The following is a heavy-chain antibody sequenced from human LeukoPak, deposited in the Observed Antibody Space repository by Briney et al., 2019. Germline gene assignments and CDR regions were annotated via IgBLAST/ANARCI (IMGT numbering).Heavy chain of an antibody. Sequence: GGSLRLSCAASGFTFSSFAMTWVRQAPGKGLEWVSGFDGNGPNTYYADSVKGRFTISRDNSKNTLYLQMNSLRPEDTAVYYCARDGDYDFWSGYRGWFDPWGQGTLVTVSS. V-gene: IGHV3-23*01. CDR3: ARDGDYDFWSGYRGWFDP. J-gene: IGHJ5*02. CDR2: FDGNGPNT. CDR1: GFTFSSFA. D-gene: IGHD3-3*01.